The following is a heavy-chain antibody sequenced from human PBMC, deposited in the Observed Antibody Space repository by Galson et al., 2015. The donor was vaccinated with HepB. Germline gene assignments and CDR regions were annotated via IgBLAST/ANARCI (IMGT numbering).Heavy chain of an antibody. D-gene: IGHD1-1*01. CDR3: VVPTTGSYGRFDN. CDR2: IYSGGST. V-gene: IGHV3-53*01. Sequence: SLRLSCAASGFTFSSYAMHWVRQAPGKGLEWVSIIYSGGSTYYVDSVKGRFTISRDSTKNTLSLQMNSLRAEDTAVYYCVVPTTGSYGRFDNWGQGTLVTVSS. J-gene: IGHJ5*02. CDR1: GFTFSSYA.